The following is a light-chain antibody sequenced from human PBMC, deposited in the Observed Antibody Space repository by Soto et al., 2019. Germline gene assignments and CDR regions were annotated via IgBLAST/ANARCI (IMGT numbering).Light chain of an antibody. Sequence: EMVLTQSAATLSLSPGERASLSCRASQSVSSYLAWYQQKPGQAPRLLIYDASNRATGIPARFSGSGSGTDFTLTISSLQPEDFATYYCQQANSFPWTFGQGTKVDIK. CDR1: QSVSSY. V-gene: IGKV3-11*01. CDR2: DAS. CDR3: QQANSFPWT. J-gene: IGKJ1*01.